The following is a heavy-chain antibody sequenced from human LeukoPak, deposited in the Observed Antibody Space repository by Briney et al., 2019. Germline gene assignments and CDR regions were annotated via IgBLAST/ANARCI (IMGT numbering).Heavy chain of an antibody. V-gene: IGHV4-4*09. J-gene: IGHJ6*03. Sequence: SETLSLTCTVSGGSISSNYWSWIRQPPGKGLEWIGYIYTSGSTNYNPSLKSRVTISVDTSKNQFSLKLSSVTAADTAVYYCARHLRVCSSTSCYYYYYYMDVWGKGTTVTVSS. CDR1: GGSISSNY. CDR3: ARHLRVCSSTSCYYYYYYMDV. CDR2: IYTSGST. D-gene: IGHD2-2*01.